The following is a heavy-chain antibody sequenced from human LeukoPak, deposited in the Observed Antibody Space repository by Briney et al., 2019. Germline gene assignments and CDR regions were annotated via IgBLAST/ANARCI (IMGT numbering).Heavy chain of an antibody. V-gene: IGHV1-2*02. D-gene: IGHD3-3*01. CDR3: ARVSRITIFGVVTAIMDV. CDR1: RYTFTGDY. CDR2: INPNSGGT. J-gene: IGHJ6*02. Sequence: ASVKVSCKASRYTFTGDYMHWVRQAPGQGLEWMGWINPNSGGTNYAQKFQGRVTMTRDTSISTAYMELSRLRSDDTAVYYCARVSRITIFGVVTAIMDVWGQGTTVTVSS.